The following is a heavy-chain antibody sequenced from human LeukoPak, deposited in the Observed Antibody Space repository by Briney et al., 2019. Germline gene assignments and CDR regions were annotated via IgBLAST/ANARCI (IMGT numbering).Heavy chain of an antibody. CDR2: IYPGDSDT. CDR3: ARARYCSGGTCYPDY. V-gene: IGHV5-51*01. D-gene: IGHD2-15*01. CDR1: GYSFTTYW. Sequence: GESLKISCKGSGYSFTTYWIGWVRQMPGRGLEWMGIIYPGDSDTRYSPSFQGQVTISADKSISTAYLQWSSLKASDTAMYYCARARYCSGGTCYPDYRGQGTLVTVSS. J-gene: IGHJ4*02.